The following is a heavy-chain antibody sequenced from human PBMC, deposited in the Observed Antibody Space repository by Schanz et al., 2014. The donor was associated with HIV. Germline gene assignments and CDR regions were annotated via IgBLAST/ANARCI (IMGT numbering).Heavy chain of an antibody. J-gene: IGHJ3*02. CDR2: IIPIFVTT. D-gene: IGHD1-1*01. V-gene: IGHV1-69*01. CDR1: GGTFSSYA. Sequence: QVQLVQSGAEVKKPGSSVKVSCKASGGTFSSYAISWVRQAPGQGLEWVGGIIPIFVTTNYAPRFQGRLTMTADVSTNTASMELSSLRPEDTAVYYCASPAESERGPGDAFDIWGQGTLVTVSS. CDR3: ASPAESERGPGDAFDI.